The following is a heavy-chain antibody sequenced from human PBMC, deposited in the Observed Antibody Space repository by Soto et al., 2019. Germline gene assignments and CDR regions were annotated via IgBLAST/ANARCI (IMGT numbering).Heavy chain of an antibody. V-gene: IGHV3-9*01. CDR3: AKDRGLVLSFYFDY. J-gene: IGHJ4*02. D-gene: IGHD6-19*01. CDR2: ISWNSGSI. Sequence: EVQLVESGGGLVQPGRSLRLSCAASGFTFDDYAMHWVRQAPGKGLEWVSGISWNSGSIGYADSVKGRFTISRDNAKSSLDLQMNRLRAEDTALYYCAKDRGLVLSFYFDYWGQGTLVTVSS. CDR1: GFTFDDYA.